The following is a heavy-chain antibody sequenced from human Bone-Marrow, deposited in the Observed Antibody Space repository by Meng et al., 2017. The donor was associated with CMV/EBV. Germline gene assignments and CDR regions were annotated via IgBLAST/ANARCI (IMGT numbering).Heavy chain of an antibody. CDR1: GYTFTGYY. V-gene: IGHV1-2*02. J-gene: IGHJ4*02. CDR3: ARLYPGSDYYGSGSLDY. Sequence: ASVKVSCKASGYTFTGYYMHWVRQAPGQGLEWMGWINPNSGGTNYAQKLQGRVTMTTDTSTSTAYMELRSLRSDDTAVYYCARLYPGSDYYGSGSLDYWGQGTLVTGSS. CDR2: INPNSGGT. D-gene: IGHD3-10*01.